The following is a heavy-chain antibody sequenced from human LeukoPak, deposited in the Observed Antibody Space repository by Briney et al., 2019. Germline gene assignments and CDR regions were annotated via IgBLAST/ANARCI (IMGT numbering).Heavy chain of an antibody. D-gene: IGHD3-22*01. CDR2: ISPNSGGT. V-gene: IGHV1-2*06. CDR3: AIVMYYYDSSGYYRYWYFDL. CDR1: GYTFTGYY. J-gene: IGHJ2*01. Sequence: ASVKVSCKASGYTFTGYYMHWVRQAPGQGLEWVGRISPNSGGTNYAQKFQGRVTMTRDTSISTAYMELSRLRSDDTAVYYCAIVMYYYDSSGYYRYWYFDLWGRGTLVTVSS.